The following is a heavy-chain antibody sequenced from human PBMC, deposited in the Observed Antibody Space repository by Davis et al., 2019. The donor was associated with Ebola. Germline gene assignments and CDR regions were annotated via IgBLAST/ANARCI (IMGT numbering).Heavy chain of an antibody. V-gene: IGHV3-30-3*01. Sequence: PGGSLRLSCAASGFRFGSYAIHWVRQTPGKGLEWVAVSSFDGASGDYAHAVRDRFTLSRDNSNSTLFLQMNNLKFEDSGIYYCARGLLTQFRYNWFDSWGQGTLVTVSS. CDR1: GFRFGSYA. CDR2: SSFDGASG. J-gene: IGHJ5*01. CDR3: ARGLLTQFRYNWFDS. D-gene: IGHD2-21*02.